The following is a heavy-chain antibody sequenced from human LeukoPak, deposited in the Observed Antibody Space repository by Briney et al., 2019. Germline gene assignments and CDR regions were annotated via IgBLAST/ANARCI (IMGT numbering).Heavy chain of an antibody. CDR1: GFSFSDSY. CDR3: ARSGYCSSTSCLNWFDP. CDR2: ISSSSSYI. J-gene: IGHJ5*02. Sequence: GGSLRLSCAASGFSFSDSYMSWVRQAPGKGLEWVSSISSSSSYIYYADSVKGRFTISRDNAKNSLYLQMNSLRAEDTAVYYCARSGYCSSTSCLNWFDPWGQGTLVTVSS. V-gene: IGHV3-21*01. D-gene: IGHD2-2*01.